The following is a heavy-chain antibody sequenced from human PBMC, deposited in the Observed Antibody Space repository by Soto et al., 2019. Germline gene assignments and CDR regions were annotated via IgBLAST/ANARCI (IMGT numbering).Heavy chain of an antibody. Sequence: SETLSLTCAVSGGSISNYYWNWIRQPPGKGLEWIGYVYYSGSTNSNPSLKSRVTMSVDTSRNQVSLKLSSVTAADTAVYYCARQNVVVPTAMPHNWFDPWGQGTLVTVSS. V-gene: IGHV4-59*08. CDR1: GGSISNYY. D-gene: IGHD2-2*01. CDR3: ARQNVVVPTAMPHNWFDP. J-gene: IGHJ5*02. CDR2: VYYSGST.